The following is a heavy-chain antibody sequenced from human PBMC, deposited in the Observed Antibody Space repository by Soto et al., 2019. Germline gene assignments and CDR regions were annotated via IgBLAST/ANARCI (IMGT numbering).Heavy chain of an antibody. D-gene: IGHD3-9*01. CDR2: IIPIFGTA. CDR1: GGTFSSYA. CDR3: ARILDYDILTGYPLNWFDP. J-gene: IGHJ5*02. V-gene: IGHV1-69*13. Sequence: SVKVSCKASGGTFSSYAISWVRQAPGQGLEWMGGIIPIFGTANYAQKFQGRVTITADESTSTAYMELSSLRSEDTAVYYCARILDYDILTGYPLNWFDPWGQGTLVTVSS.